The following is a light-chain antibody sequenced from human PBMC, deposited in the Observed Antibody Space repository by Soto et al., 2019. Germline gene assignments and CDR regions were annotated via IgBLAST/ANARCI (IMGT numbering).Light chain of an antibody. CDR1: QSISRY. J-gene: IGKJ5*01. CDR2: AAS. Sequence: DIQMTRSPSSLSASVGDRVTITCRTSQSISRYLNWYQQEPGKAPKLLIYAASSLQRGVPSRFSGSGSGTDFTLTISSLQPEDFATYYCQQSYSTPITFGQGTRLEIK. V-gene: IGKV1-39*01. CDR3: QQSYSTPIT.